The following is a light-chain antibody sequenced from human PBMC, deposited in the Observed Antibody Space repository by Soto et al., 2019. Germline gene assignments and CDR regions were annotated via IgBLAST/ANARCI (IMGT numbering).Light chain of an antibody. V-gene: IGKV3-15*01. CDR2: GAS. Sequence: EIVLTQSPVALSLSPGERATLSCRASQSVSSTLLTWYQQKPGQAPRLLISGASTRAAGISDRFRGSGSGTEFTLTISSLRSEDSGIYYCQQYFEWPPMTFGQGTKVEI. J-gene: IGKJ1*01. CDR1: QSVSST. CDR3: QQYFEWPPMT.